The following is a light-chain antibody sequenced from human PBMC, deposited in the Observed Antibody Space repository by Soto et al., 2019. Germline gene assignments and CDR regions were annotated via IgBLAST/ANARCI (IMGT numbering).Light chain of an antibody. Sequence: EIVMTQSPATLSVSPRERATLSCRASQSVSSNLAWYQQKPGQAPRLLIYGASTRATGIPARFSGSGSGTEFTLTISSLQSEDFAVYYCQQYNNWPITFGGGTKVDIK. CDR3: QQYNNWPIT. CDR2: GAS. CDR1: QSVSSN. V-gene: IGKV3-15*01. J-gene: IGKJ4*01.